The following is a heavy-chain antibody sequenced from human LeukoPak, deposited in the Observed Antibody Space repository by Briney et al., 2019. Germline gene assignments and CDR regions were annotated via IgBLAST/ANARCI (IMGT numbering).Heavy chain of an antibody. V-gene: IGHV6-1*01. CDR3: ARDLVEVDSSSWRLSPFDY. Sequence: SQTLSLTCAISGDSVSSNSAAWNWIRQSPSRGLEWLGRTYYRSKWYNDYAVSVKSRITINPDTSKNQFSLQLNSVTPEDTAVYYCARDLVEVDSSSWRLSPFDYWGQGTLVTVSS. CDR2: TYYRSKWYN. J-gene: IGHJ4*02. D-gene: IGHD6-13*01. CDR1: GDSVSSNSAA.